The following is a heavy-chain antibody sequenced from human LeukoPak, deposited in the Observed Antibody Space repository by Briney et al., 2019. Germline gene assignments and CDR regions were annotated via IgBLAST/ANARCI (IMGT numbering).Heavy chain of an antibody. D-gene: IGHD3-22*01. Sequence: PGGSLRLSCAASGFTFSSYAMHWVRQAPGKGLEWVAVISYDGSNKYYADSVKGRFTISRDNTKNTLYLQMNSLRAEDTAVYYCAREDYYDSSNDYWGQGTLVTVSS. J-gene: IGHJ4*02. CDR1: GFTFSSYA. CDR2: ISYDGSNK. CDR3: AREDYYDSSNDY. V-gene: IGHV3-30*04.